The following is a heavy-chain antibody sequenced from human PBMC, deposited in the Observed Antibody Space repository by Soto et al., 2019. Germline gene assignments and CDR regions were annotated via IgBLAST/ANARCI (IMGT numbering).Heavy chain of an antibody. CDR3: ARRVIAARPIYYYYGMDV. V-gene: IGHV1-69*13. Sequence: VKVSCKASGGTFSSYAISWVRQAPGQGLEWMGGIIPIFGTANYAQKFQGRVTITADESTSTAYMELSSLRSEDTAVYYCARRVIAARPIYYYYGMDVWGQGTTVTVSS. J-gene: IGHJ6*02. CDR2: IIPIFGTA. CDR1: GGTFSSYA. D-gene: IGHD6-6*01.